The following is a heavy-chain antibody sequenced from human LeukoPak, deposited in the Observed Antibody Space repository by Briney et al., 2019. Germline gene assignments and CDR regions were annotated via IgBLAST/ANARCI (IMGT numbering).Heavy chain of an antibody. V-gene: IGHV5-51*01. J-gene: IGHJ4*02. D-gene: IGHD4-17*01. CDR3: ATGASKVTTDFANY. CDR1: GYSFTNYW. Sequence: GESLKISCKGSGYSFTNYWIGWVRQMPGRGLEWMGIIYPGDSDTRYSPSFEGHVTISVDKSISTAFLQWNSLKASDSAMYYCATGASKVTTDFANYWGQGTQVAVSS. CDR2: IYPGDSDT.